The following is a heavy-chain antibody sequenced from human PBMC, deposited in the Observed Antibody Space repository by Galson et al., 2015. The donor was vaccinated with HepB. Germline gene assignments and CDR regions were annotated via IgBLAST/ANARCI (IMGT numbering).Heavy chain of an antibody. CDR1: GFTFSRHT. Sequence: SLRLSCAASGFTFSRHTMSWVRQTPGKGLQWISYVSTNGATIHYADSVPGRFTVARDNAKNTMILQMNSLRAKETAVYSCATVLFGSVAFWTFESWGQGTLATVSS. CDR3: ATVLFGSVAFWTFES. J-gene: IGHJ3*02. CDR2: VSTNGATI. D-gene: IGHD2-15*01. V-gene: IGHV3-48*04.